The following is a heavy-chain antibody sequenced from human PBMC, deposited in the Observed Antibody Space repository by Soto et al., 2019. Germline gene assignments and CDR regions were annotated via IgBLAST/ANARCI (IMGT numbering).Heavy chain of an antibody. D-gene: IGHD6-19*01. Sequence: PGGSLSLSCAASGFTFSSYGMHWVRQAPGKGLEWVAVISYDGSNKYYADSVKGRFTISRDNSKNTLYLQMNSLRAEDTAVYYCACGYSSGWYFDYWGQGTLVTVSS. CDR2: ISYDGSNK. CDR3: ACGYSSGWYFDY. J-gene: IGHJ4*02. V-gene: IGHV3-30*03. CDR1: GFTFSSYG.